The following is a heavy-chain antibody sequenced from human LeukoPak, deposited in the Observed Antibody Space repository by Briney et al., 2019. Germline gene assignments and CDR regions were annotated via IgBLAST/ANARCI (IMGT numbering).Heavy chain of an antibody. Sequence: SETLSLTCTVSGGSISSSEYYWGWLRQPPGTGLEWIASIYYSGSTYYSPSLKSGVTMSVDTSKNQFSLKLRSVTATDTAVYYCARGLTRGYTYGGCFDPWGQGTLVTVSS. J-gene: IGHJ5*02. CDR1: GGSISSSEYY. V-gene: IGHV4-39*01. D-gene: IGHD5-12*01. CDR2: IYYSGST. CDR3: ARGLTRGYTYGGCFDP.